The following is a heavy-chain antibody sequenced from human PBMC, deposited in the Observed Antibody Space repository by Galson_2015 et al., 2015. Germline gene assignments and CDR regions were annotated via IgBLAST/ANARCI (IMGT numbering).Heavy chain of an antibody. D-gene: IGHD3-3*01. Sequence: SLRLSCAASGFTVTSSYMSWVRQAPGKGLEWVSVVYGGGSTYYAESVKGRFIISRDSSKNTLYLQMNSLRVEDTAVYYCTRDRSGRILEYYMDVWGKGTTVTVSS. CDR2: VYGGGST. CDR1: GFTVTSSY. J-gene: IGHJ6*03. V-gene: IGHV3-53*01. CDR3: TRDRSGRILEYYMDV.